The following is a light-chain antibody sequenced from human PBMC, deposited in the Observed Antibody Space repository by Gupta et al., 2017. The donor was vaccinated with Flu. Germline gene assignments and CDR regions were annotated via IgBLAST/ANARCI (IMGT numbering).Light chain of an antibody. V-gene: IGLV2-23*01. Sequence: QSALPQPASVSGSPGQSITISCTGNSSDVGSYNLVSWYQQHPGKAPKLMIYEGSKRPSGVSNRFSGSKSSNTASLTISGLQAEDEADYYCCSYAGSSTWVFGGGTKLTVL. CDR3: CSYAGSSTWV. J-gene: IGLJ3*02. CDR2: EGS. CDR1: SSDVGSYNL.